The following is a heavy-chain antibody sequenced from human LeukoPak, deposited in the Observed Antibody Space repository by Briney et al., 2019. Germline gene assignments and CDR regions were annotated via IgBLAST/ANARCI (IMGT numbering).Heavy chain of an antibody. D-gene: IGHD2-2*01. CDR1: GGSFSGYY. CDR3: ARSVSSTSFYYYYYGMDV. J-gene: IGHJ6*02. V-gene: IGHV4-34*01. Sequence: TSETLSLTCAVYGGSFSGYYWSWIRQPPGKGLEWIGEINHSGSTNYNPSLKSRVTISVDTSKNQFSLKLSSVTAADTAVYYCARSVSSTSFYYYYYGMDVWGQGTTVTVSS. CDR2: INHSGST.